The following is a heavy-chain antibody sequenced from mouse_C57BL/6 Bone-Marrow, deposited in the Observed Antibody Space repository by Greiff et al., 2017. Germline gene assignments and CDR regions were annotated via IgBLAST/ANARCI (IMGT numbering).Heavy chain of an antibody. Sequence: VQLQQSGPELVKPGASVKISCKASGYSFTGYFMNWVMQSHGKSLEWIGRINPYNGDTFYNQKFKGKATLTVDKSSSTAHMELRSLTSEDTAVYYGARDGSRPFDYWGQGTTLTVAS. V-gene: IGHV1-20*01. D-gene: IGHD1-1*01. CDR1: GYSFTGYF. CDR2: INPYNGDT. J-gene: IGHJ2*01. CDR3: ARDGSRPFDY.